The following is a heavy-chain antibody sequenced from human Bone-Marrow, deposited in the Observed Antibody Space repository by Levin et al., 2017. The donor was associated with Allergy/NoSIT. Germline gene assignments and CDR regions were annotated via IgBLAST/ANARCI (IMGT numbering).Heavy chain of an antibody. V-gene: IGHV1-2*02. CDR1: GYTFTNYY. D-gene: IGHD3-10*01. J-gene: IGHJ3*02. Sequence: ASVKVSCKASGYTFTNYYLHWVRQAPGQGFEWMGWISPNSGNTNYAQRFQGRVTMTRDTSINTAYMELSSLSSDDTAVYYCARDGVISRDFDAYDIWGQGTVVTVSS. CDR2: ISPNSGNT. CDR3: ARDGVISRDFDAYDI.